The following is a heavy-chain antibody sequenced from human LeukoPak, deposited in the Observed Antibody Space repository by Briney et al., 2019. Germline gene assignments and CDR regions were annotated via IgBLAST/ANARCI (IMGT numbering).Heavy chain of an antibody. Sequence: ASVKVSCKASDYTFTSYGISWVRQAPGQGLEWMGWISTHTGDTKYTQKLQGRVTITADTSTRTAYMELRSLRSDDTAVYYCARGWIEMPTVYFDYWGQGTLVSVPS. V-gene: IGHV1-18*01. D-gene: IGHD5-24*01. CDR3: ARGWIEMPTVYFDY. CDR1: DYTFTSYG. J-gene: IGHJ4*02. CDR2: ISTHTGDT.